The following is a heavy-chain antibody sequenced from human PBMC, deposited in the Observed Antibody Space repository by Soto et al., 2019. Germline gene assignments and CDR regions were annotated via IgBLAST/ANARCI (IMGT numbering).Heavy chain of an antibody. Sequence: EVQLLESGGGLVQPGGSLRLSCAASGFTFSSNAMSWVRQATGKGLQWVSGVSGSGDTTYYSDSVKGRFSISRDNAKNTLYLKTSSLRAEDTAVYYCAKGRGSSSCYGSACFYFYMFVVGKGTTVTVSS. V-gene: IGHV3-23*01. D-gene: IGHD2-2*01. CDR3: AKGRGSSSCYGSACFYFYMFV. CDR2: VSGSGDTT. J-gene: IGHJ6*03. CDR1: GFTFSSNA.